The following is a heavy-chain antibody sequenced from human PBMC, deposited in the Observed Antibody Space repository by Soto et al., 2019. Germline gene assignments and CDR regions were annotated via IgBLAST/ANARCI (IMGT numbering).Heavy chain of an antibody. CDR2: ISGSGGST. Sequence: EVQLLESGGGLVQPGGSLRLSCAASGFTFSSYAMIWVRQAPGKGLEWVSAISGSGGSTYYADSVKGRFTISRDNSKNTLYLQMNSLRAEDTAVYYCAKDLDGSYGDYDAYFDYWGQGTLVTVSS. CDR3: AKDLDGSYGDYDAYFDY. J-gene: IGHJ4*02. D-gene: IGHD4-17*01. V-gene: IGHV3-23*01. CDR1: GFTFSSYA.